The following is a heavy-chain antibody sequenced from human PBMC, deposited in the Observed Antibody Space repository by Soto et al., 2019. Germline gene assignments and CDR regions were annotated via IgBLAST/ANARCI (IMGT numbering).Heavy chain of an antibody. CDR2: IYYSGST. V-gene: IGHV4-39*01. Sequence: SETLSLTCTVSGGSISSSSYYWGWIRQPPGKGLEWIGSIYYSGSTYYNPSLKSRVTISVDTSKNQFSLKLSSVTAADTAVYYCARRPSIAAAGRFSYWGQGTLVTVSS. D-gene: IGHD6-13*01. J-gene: IGHJ4*02. CDR1: GGSISSSSYY. CDR3: ARRPSIAAAGRFSY.